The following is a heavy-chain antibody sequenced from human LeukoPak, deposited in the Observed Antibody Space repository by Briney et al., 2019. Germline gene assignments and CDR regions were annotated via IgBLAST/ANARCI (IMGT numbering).Heavy chain of an antibody. V-gene: IGHV4-34*01. CDR3: ARLEGSSGWYAVEC. CDR2: INHSGST. Sequence: PSETLSLTCAVYGGSFSGYYWSWIRQPPGKGLEWIGEINHSGSTNYNPSLKSRVTISVDTSKNQFSLKLSSVTAVDTAVYYCARLEGSSGWYAVECWGQGTLVTVSS. D-gene: IGHD6-19*01. CDR1: GGSFSGYY. J-gene: IGHJ4*02.